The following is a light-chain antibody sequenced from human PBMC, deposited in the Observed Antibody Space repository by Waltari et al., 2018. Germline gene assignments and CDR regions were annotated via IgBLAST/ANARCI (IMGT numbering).Light chain of an antibody. CDR3: QQYNSFFRT. CDR2: DAS. CDR1: QSISGW. J-gene: IGKJ1*01. Sequence: DIQMTQTPSPLSASVGDRVTITSRASQSISGWLAVSQQKPGKAPKLLIFDASKLESGVPSRFSGSGFGTEFALTISGLQPDDFATYFCQQYNSFFRTFGQGTKVEIK. V-gene: IGKV1-5*01.